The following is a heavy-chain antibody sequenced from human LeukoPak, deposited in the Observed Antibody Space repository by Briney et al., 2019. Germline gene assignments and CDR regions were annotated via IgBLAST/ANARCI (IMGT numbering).Heavy chain of an antibody. CDR1: GFTFSNYG. V-gene: IGHV3-23*01. CDR3: AKDSDGSNYPLSFFDF. CDR2: ISPGGGGT. J-gene: IGHJ4*02. Sequence: PGGSLRLSCAPSGFTFSNYGMSWVRQAPGKGLEWVSAISPGGGGTYYADSVKGRFTISRDNSKNTLYLQMDSLSAEDTAIYYCAKDSDGSNYPLSFFDFWGQGTLVTVSS. D-gene: IGHD4-11*01.